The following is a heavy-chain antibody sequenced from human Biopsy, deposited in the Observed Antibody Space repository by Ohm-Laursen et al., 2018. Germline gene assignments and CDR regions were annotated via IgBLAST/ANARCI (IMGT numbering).Heavy chain of an antibody. CDR2: IYYSGTT. J-gene: IGHJ6*02. V-gene: IGHV4-59*01. CDR3: ARDSGILNYGNFKYYHYYGMDV. Sequence: GTLSLTCTVSGGSISSYYWNWIRQPPGKGLEWIGYIYYSGTTDYSPSLKSRVTISIDKSKNQFFLKLGSVTAVDTAVYYCARDSGILNYGNFKYYHYYGMDVWGQGTKVTVSS. CDR1: GGSISSYY. D-gene: IGHD4-11*01.